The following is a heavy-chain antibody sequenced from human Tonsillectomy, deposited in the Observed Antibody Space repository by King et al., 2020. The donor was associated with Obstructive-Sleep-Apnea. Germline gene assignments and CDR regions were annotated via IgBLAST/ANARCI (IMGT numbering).Heavy chain of an antibody. V-gene: IGHV3-15*01. CDR1: GFTFSNAW. CDR3: LGIAVVVITDALDY. CDR2: IKSKTDGGTT. D-gene: IGHD3-22*01. J-gene: IGHJ4*02. Sequence: VQLVESGGGLVKPGGSLRLSCAASGFTFSNAWMSWVRQAPGKGLEWVGRIKSKTDGGTTDYAAPVKGRFTISRDDSKNTLYLQMNSLKTEDTAVYYCLGIAVVVITDALDYWGQGTLVTVSS.